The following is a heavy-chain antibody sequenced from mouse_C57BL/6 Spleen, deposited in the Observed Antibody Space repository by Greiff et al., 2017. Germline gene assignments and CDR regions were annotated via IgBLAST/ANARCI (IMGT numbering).Heavy chain of an antibody. Sequence: QVQLQQSGAELVRPGASVTLSCKASGYTFTDYEMHWVKQTPVHGLAWIGAIDPETGGTAYNQKFKGKAILTADKSSSTAYMELRSLTSEDSVVYYCTSELGRTWGQGTSLRVST. CDR3: TSELGRT. J-gene: IGHJ2*03. CDR2: IDPETGGT. D-gene: IGHD4-1*01. V-gene: IGHV1-15*01. CDR1: GYTFTDYE.